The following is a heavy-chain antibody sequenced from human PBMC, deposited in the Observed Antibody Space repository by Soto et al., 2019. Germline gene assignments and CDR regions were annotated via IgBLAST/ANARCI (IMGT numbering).Heavy chain of an antibody. D-gene: IGHD6-13*01. CDR1: GYTFTSYG. CDR2: ISAYNGNT. CDR3: ARDYSSGYSSSWFLD. Sequence: ASVKVSCKASGYTFTSYGISWVRQAPGQGLEWMGWISAYNGNTNYAQKLQGRVTMTTDTSTSTAYMELRSLRSDDTAVYYCARDYSSGYSSSWFLDWGHGTLVTVSS. J-gene: IGHJ4*01. V-gene: IGHV1-18*01.